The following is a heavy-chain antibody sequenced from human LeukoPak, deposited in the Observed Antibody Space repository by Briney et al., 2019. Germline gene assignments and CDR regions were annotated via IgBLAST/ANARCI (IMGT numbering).Heavy chain of an antibody. Sequence: PSETLSLTCAVYGGSFSGYYWSWIRQPPGKGLEWIGEINHSGSTYYNPSLKSRVTISVDTSKNQFSLKLSSVTAADTAVYYCARHDPDSSGLYYFDYWGQGTLVTVSS. V-gene: IGHV4-34*01. CDR2: INHSGST. D-gene: IGHD3-22*01. CDR1: GGSFSGYY. J-gene: IGHJ4*02. CDR3: ARHDPDSSGLYYFDY.